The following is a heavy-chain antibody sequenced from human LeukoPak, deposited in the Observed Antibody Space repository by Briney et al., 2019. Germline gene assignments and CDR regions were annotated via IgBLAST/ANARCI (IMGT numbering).Heavy chain of an antibody. D-gene: IGHD1-1*01. Sequence: GGSLRLSCAASGFTFSTYWMSWVRQAPGKGLEWVANIRQDGNEKYYVDSVKGRFTISRDNAKNSLYLQMNSLRAEDTAVYFCASHHNWRFDYWGQGTLATVSS. J-gene: IGHJ4*02. CDR3: ASHHNWRFDY. V-gene: IGHV3-7*03. CDR1: GFTFSTYW. CDR2: IRQDGNEK.